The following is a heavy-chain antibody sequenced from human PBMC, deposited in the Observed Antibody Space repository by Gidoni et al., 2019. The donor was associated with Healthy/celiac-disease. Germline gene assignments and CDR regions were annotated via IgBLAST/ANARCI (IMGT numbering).Heavy chain of an antibody. CDR3: ARASDYGDYGRAFDI. D-gene: IGHD4-17*01. CDR1: GYSISSGYY. J-gene: IGHJ3*02. V-gene: IGHV4-38-2*01. CDR2: IYHSGST. Sequence: QVQLQESGPGRVKPSETLSLTCAISGYSISSGYYWGWIRQPPGQGLEWIGSIYHSGSTYYNPSLKSRVTISVATSKTQFSLKLSSVTAADTAVYYCARASDYGDYGRAFDIWGQGTMVTVSS.